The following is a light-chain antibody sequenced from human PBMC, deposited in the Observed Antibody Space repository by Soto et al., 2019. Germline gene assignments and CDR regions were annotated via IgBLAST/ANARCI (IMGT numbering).Light chain of an antibody. CDR1: QSVSGK. V-gene: IGKV3-11*01. Sequence: EIVMTQSPATLSVSPGETATLSCRASQSVSGKLAWFQQKPGQAPRLLISGSSTRATGIPARFNGSGSGTDYTLTISSLEPEDFAVYYCQQRSKWRTFGQGTKVDIK. J-gene: IGKJ1*01. CDR3: QQRSKWRT. CDR2: GSS.